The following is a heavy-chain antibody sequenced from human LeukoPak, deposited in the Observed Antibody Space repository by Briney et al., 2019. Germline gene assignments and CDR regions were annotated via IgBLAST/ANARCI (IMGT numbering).Heavy chain of an antibody. V-gene: IGHV3-23*01. CDR2: ISGSGGST. CDR1: GFTFSSYA. CDR3: AKLPRFGELIFDY. Sequence: GGSPRLSCAASGFTFSSYAMSWVRQAPGKGLEWVSAISGSGGSTYYADSVKGRFTISRDNSKNTLYLQMNSLRAEDTAVYYCAKLPRFGELIFDYWGQGTLVTVSS. J-gene: IGHJ4*02. D-gene: IGHD3-10*01.